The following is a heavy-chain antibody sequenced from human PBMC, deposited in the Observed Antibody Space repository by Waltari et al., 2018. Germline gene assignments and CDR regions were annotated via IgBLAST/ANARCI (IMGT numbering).Heavy chain of an antibody. V-gene: IGHV4-38-2*01. CDR3: ARRDTVTTDY. Sequence: QVQLQESGPGLVKPSETLSLTCAVSGYSISSGYYWGWIRQPPGKGLEWIGSIYHSGIPYSNPSLKSRVTISVDTSKTQFSLKLSSVTAADTAVYYCARRDTVTTDYWGQGTLVTVSS. CDR1: GYSISSGYY. J-gene: IGHJ4*02. D-gene: IGHD4-17*01. CDR2: IYHSGIP.